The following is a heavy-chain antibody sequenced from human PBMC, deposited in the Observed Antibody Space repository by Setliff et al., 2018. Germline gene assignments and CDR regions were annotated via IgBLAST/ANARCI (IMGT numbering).Heavy chain of an antibody. CDR2: ILTTGST. CDR1: GASITSGGFY. Sequence: SETLSLTCSVSGASITSGGFYWSWIRQPPGKGLEWIGHILTTGSTNYNPSLKSRIAISADTSRDRFSLRLTSVTAADTAIYYCARFCGTSNCQRAPLFDYWGQGILVTVSS. CDR3: ARFCGTSNCQRAPLFDY. J-gene: IGHJ4*02. V-gene: IGHV4-61*09. D-gene: IGHD1-1*01.